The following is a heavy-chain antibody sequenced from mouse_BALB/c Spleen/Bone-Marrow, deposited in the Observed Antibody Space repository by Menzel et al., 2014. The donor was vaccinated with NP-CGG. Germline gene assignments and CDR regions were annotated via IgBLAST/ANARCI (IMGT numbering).Heavy chain of an antibody. D-gene: IGHD2-9*01. CDR2: INPSSGYT. Sequence: QVTLKVCGAELARPGASVKMSCKASGYTFTSYTMHWVKQRPGQGLEWIGYINPSSGYTNYNQKFKDKAALTADKSSSTAYMQLSSLTSEDSAVYYCARAAYYGYDEGAWFAYWGQGTLVTVSA. V-gene: IGHV1-4*01. CDR3: ARAAYYGYDEGAWFAY. CDR1: GYTFTSYT. J-gene: IGHJ3*01.